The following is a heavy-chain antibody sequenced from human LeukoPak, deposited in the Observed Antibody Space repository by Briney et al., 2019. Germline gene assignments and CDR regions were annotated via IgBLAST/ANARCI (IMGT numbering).Heavy chain of an antibody. Sequence: GGSLRLSCAASGFTFISYTMNWVRQAPGKGLEWVASITDCGSYIFYADSVKGRFTISRDDAKNSLYLQMNSLRADDTAVYYCARGGQQLVLDYWGQGTLVTVSS. V-gene: IGHV3-21*01. CDR3: ARGGQQLVLDY. CDR1: GFTFISYT. J-gene: IGHJ4*02. CDR2: ITDCGSYI. D-gene: IGHD6-13*01.